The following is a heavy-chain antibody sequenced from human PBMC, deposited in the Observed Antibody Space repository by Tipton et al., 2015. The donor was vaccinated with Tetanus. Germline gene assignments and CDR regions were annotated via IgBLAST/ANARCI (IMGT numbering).Heavy chain of an antibody. J-gene: IGHJ4*02. CDR3: TSGNTFDY. CDR1: GFSFSDYG. Sequence: SLRLSCAASGFSFSDYGMHWVRQAPGKGPEWVSSISSRNTYIYYADSVKGRFTISRANAKSSLFLQMNSLRAEDAAVYYCTSGNTFDYWGQGVPVTVSS. V-gene: IGHV3-21*01. D-gene: IGHD4-23*01. CDR2: ISSRNTYI.